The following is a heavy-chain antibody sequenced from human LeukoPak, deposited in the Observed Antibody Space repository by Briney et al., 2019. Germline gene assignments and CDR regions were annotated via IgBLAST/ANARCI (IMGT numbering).Heavy chain of an antibody. Sequence: SETLSLTCAVYGGSFSGYYWSWIRQPPGKGLEWIGEINHSGSTNYNPSLKSRVTISVDKSKNQFSLKLSSVTAADTAVYYCARQKWEQQGRDYYFYGMDVWGQGTTVTVSS. J-gene: IGHJ6*02. D-gene: IGHD1-26*01. CDR3: ARQKWEQQGRDYYFYGMDV. CDR2: INHSGST. CDR1: GGSFSGYY. V-gene: IGHV4-34*01.